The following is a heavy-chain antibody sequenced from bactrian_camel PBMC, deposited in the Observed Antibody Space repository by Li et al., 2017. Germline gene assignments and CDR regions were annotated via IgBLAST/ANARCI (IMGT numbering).Heavy chain of an antibody. CDR1: GNTYRLYYKSFC. J-gene: IGHJ4*01. Sequence: HVQLVESGGGSVQAGGSLRLSCAASGNTYRLYYKSFCMAWFRQAIGPERERVAAVDSDGSTSYSDSVKGRFTISRDNAKDTVYLQMNSLQPEDTAMYYCASSSAVCTDTMLRQVWLFNYWGQGTQVTVS. CDR2: VDSDGST. V-gene: IGHV3S53*01. D-gene: IGHD1*01. CDR3: ASSSAVCTDTMLRQVWLFNY.